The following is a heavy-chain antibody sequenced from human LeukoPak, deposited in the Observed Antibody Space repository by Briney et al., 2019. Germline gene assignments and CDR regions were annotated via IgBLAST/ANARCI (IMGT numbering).Heavy chain of an antibody. J-gene: IGHJ4*02. CDR3: ARRDSYGYDY. V-gene: IGHV4-34*01. Sequence: SETLSLTCAVYGGSFSGYYWSWIRQPPGKGLEWIGEINHSGDTNYNPSLKSRVTISVDTSKNQFSLKLSSVTAADTAVYYCARRDSYGYDYWGQGTLVTVSS. CDR1: GGSFSGYY. CDR2: INHSGDT. D-gene: IGHD5-18*01.